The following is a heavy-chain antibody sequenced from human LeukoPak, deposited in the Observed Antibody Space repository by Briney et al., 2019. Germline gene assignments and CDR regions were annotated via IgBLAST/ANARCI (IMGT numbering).Heavy chain of an antibody. D-gene: IGHD2-2*01. CDR1: GGSISSYY. J-gene: IGHJ6*02. CDR2: IYYSGST. V-gene: IGHV4-59*01. Sequence: SETLSLTCTVSGGSISSYYWSWVRQPPGKGLEWVGYIYYSGSTNYNPSLKSRVTISVDTSKNQFSLKLSSVSAADTAVYYCASSVVPAGMVQYYYYGMDVWGQGTTVTVSS. CDR3: ASSVVPAGMVQYYYYGMDV.